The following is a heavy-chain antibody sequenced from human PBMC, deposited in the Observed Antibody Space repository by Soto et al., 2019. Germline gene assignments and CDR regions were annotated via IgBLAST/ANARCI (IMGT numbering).Heavy chain of an antibody. CDR3: ERGQLSKQALGWFDP. Sequence: AAVKVSCQASGYTFTSYGIIWVRQARGQGLEWMGWISAYNGNTNYAQKLQGRVTMTTDTSTSTAYMQLRSLRSHDTAVYYCERGQLSKQALGWFDPGGQGTLVTVSS. V-gene: IGHV1-18*04. CDR2: ISAYNGNT. D-gene: IGHD2-2*01. CDR1: GYTFTSYG. J-gene: IGHJ5*02.